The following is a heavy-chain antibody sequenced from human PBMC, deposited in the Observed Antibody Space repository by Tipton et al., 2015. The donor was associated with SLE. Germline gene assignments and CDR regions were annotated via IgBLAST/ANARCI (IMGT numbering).Heavy chain of an antibody. D-gene: IGHD4-11*01. CDR2: IYFTGGT. J-gene: IGHJ5*02. CDR1: GGSISSVTYY. Sequence: TLSLTCTVSGGSISSVTYYWTWIRQHPGKGLGWIGYIYFTGGTYYNTSLKSRLTISLDTAKNQFSLKMSAVTAADTAVYYCARVKDYHLWVDHWGQGTLVTVSS. CDR3: ARVKDYHLWVDH. V-gene: IGHV4-31*03.